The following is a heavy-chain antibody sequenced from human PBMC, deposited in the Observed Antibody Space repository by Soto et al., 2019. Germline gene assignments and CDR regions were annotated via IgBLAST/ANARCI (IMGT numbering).Heavy chain of an antibody. J-gene: IGHJ5*02. D-gene: IGHD2-2*02. CDR3: ARGRRWQDMLVVPAAIQGNGFDL. CDR1: GYTFTGYY. CDR2: INPNSGGT. V-gene: IGHV1-2*04. Sequence: ASVKVSCKASGYTFTGYYMHWVRQAPGQGLEWMGWINPNSGGTNYEQKFQGWVTMTMDTSISTAYMELSRLRSDDTAVYYCARGRRWQDMLVVPAAIQGNGFDLWAKGNLVTVS.